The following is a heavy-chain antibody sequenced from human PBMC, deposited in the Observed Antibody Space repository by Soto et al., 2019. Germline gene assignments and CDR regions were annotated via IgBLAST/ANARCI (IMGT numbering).Heavy chain of an antibody. CDR2: TSYDGSSG. Sequence: QVQLVESGGGVVQPGRSLRLSCAASGFTFSSSGMHWVRQAPGKGLAWVAVTSYDGSSGYYADSVRGRFTISKDNSKNTLYLQMNRVRAEDTAVYYCENSPPAVAGYFDYWGQGTLVTVSS. CDR3: ENSPPAVAGYFDY. V-gene: IGHV3-30*18. CDR1: GFTFSSSG. D-gene: IGHD6-19*01. J-gene: IGHJ4*02.